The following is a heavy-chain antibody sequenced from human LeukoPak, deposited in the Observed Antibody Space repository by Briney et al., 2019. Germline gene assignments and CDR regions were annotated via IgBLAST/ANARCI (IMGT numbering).Heavy chain of an antibody. Sequence: GGSLRLSCSASGFAFSDYWMNWVRQAPGKGPEWVANINLGGSAKLYVDSVRGRCTISRDNAKNSLYLQLNSLRVEDTAVYYCAAWGLNNYWGQGTLVTVST. D-gene: IGHD7-27*01. J-gene: IGHJ4*02. V-gene: IGHV3-7*01. CDR1: GFAFSDYW. CDR3: AAWGLNNY. CDR2: INLGGSAK.